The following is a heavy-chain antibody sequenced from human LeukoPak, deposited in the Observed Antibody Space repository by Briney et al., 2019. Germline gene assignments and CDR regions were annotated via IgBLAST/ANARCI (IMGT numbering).Heavy chain of an antibody. CDR2: IYTSGST. D-gene: IGHD5-18*01. J-gene: IGHJ4*02. V-gene: IGHV4-4*07. CDR1: GGSISSYY. Sequence: SETLSLTCTVSGGSISSYYWSWIRQPAGKGLEWIGRIYTSGSTNYNPSLKSRVTMSVDTSKNQFSLKLSSVTAADTAVYYCAADASGYSYGYFDYWGQGTLVTVSS. CDR3: AADASGYSYGYFDY.